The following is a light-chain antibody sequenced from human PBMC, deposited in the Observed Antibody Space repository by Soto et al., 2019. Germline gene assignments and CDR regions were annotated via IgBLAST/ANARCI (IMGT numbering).Light chain of an antibody. CDR3: QKYGSSPMYT. Sequence: EIVLTQSPGILSLSPGERASLSCRASQSVSSSYLAWYQQKPGQAPRVLIFGASSRATGIPDRFSGNGSGTGFTLTISRLEPEDFAVYYCQKYGSSPMYTFGQGTKLEIK. CDR2: GAS. CDR1: QSVSSSY. J-gene: IGKJ2*01. V-gene: IGKV3-20*01.